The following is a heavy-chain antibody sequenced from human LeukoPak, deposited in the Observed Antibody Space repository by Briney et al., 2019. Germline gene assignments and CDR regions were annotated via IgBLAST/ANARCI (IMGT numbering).Heavy chain of an antibody. Sequence: ASVKVSCKASGFTFTSYYIHWVRQAPGQGLEWMGIINPSGGSTSYAQKFQGRVTMTRDMSTSTVYMELSSLRSEDTAVYYCARGLIGYYGSGRGNWFDPWGQGTLVTVSS. CDR1: GFTFTSYY. CDR2: INPSGGST. CDR3: ARGLIGYYGSGRGNWFDP. V-gene: IGHV1-46*01. D-gene: IGHD3-10*01. J-gene: IGHJ5*02.